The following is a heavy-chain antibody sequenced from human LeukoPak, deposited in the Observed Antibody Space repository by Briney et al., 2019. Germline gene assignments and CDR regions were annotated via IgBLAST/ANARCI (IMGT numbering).Heavy chain of an antibody. J-gene: IGHJ6*03. CDR2: ISPNNGHT. CDR3: AREGSAWLHYYYFYMDV. V-gene: IGHV1-18*01. CDR1: GYTFTSYA. Sequence: ASVTVSFKASGYTFTSYAISWVRQAPGQGLEWMGWISPNNGHTNYAQNLRGRVSMTTDTSTSTAYMELRSLRSDDTAVYYCAREGSAWLHYYYFYMDVWGKGTTVTISS. D-gene: IGHD6-19*01.